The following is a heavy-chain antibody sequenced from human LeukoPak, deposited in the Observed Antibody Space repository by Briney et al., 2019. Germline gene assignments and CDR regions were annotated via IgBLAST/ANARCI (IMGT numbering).Heavy chain of an antibody. CDR2: INPNSGGT. D-gene: IGHD3-10*01. CDR1: GYTFTSYY. V-gene: IGHV1-2*02. CDR3: ARGYGSGSYILYYYMDV. J-gene: IGHJ6*03. Sequence: ASVKVSCKASGYTFTSYYMHWVRQAPGQGLEWMGWINPNSGGTNYAQKFQGRVTMTRDTSISTAYMELSRLRSDDTAVYYCARGYGSGSYILYYYMDVWGKGTTVTVSS.